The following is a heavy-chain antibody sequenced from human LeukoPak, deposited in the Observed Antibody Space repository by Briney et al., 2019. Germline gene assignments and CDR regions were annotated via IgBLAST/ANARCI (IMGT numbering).Heavy chain of an antibody. J-gene: IGHJ3*02. V-gene: IGHV3-30*04. D-gene: IGHD2-2*01. CDR2: ISYDGSNT. Sequence: GGSLRLSCAASGFTFSSYAMHWVRQAPGKGLEWVAVISYDGSNTYYADSVKGRFTISRDNSKNTLYLQMNSLRAEDTAVYYCAREVVVPASLYAFDIWGQGTMVTVSS. CDR3: AREVVVPASLYAFDI. CDR1: GFTFSSYA.